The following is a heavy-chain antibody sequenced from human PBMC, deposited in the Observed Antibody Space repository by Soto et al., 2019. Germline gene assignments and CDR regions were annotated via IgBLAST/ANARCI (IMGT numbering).Heavy chain of an antibody. CDR2: ISGSGGST. CDR1: GFTFSSYA. V-gene: IGHV3-23*01. CDR3: AKAPHPGPEPVLFDY. J-gene: IGHJ4*02. Sequence: SLRLSCAASGFTFSSYAISWVRQAPLKGLEWVSAISGSGGSTYYADSVKGRFTISRDNSKNTLYLQMNSLRAEDTAVYYCAKAPHPGPEPVLFDYWGQGTLVTVSS. D-gene: IGHD1-26*01.